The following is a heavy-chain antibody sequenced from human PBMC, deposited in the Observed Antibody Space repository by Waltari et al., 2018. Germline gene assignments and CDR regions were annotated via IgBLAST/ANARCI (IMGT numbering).Heavy chain of an antibody. CDR3: ARDLGVYAFDI. V-gene: IGHV3-21*01. CDR2: ISSSSSNI. CDR1: GFALGGCG. J-gene: IGHJ3*02. Sequence: EGQLVESGGGLARPGGPLRLSGAAPGFALGGCGGTWVRQAPGKGRELVSAISSSSSNIYYADSVKGRFTISRDNAKNSLFLQLNSLRDEDTAVYYCARDLGVYAFDIWGQGTMVTVSS.